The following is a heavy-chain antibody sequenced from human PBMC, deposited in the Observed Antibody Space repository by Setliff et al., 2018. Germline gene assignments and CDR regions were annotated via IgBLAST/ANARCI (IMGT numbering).Heavy chain of an antibody. CDR1: GFTFSGSA. CDR3: TRPQYFYDSSGSDS. Sequence: PGASLKISCVASGFTFSGSAMHWVRQASGKGLEWVGRIRSKTYSYATSYAASVEGRFTISRYDSKNTAYLQMNSLKTEDTAVYYCTRPQYFYDSSGSDSWGQGTLVTVSS. J-gene: IGHJ4*02. D-gene: IGHD3-22*01. CDR2: IRSKTYSYAT. V-gene: IGHV3-73*01.